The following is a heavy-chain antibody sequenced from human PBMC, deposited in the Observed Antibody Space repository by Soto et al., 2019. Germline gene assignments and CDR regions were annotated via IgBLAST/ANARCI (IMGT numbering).Heavy chain of an antibody. J-gene: IGHJ6*02. Sequence: GASVKVSCKASGYTFTGYYMHWVRQAPGQGLEWMGRVNPNSGGTNYAQNFQGWVTMTRDTSISTAYMELSRLRSDDTAVYYCARAREDSSGWYYYYYGMDVWGQGTTVTVSS. CDR2: VNPNSGGT. V-gene: IGHV1-2*04. D-gene: IGHD6-19*01. CDR3: ARAREDSSGWYYYYYGMDV. CDR1: GYTFTGYY.